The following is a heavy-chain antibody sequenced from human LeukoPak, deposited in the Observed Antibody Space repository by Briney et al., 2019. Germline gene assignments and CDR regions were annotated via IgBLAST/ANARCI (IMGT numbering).Heavy chain of an antibody. Sequence: SQTLSLTCAISGDSVSSNSATRNWIRQSPSRGLEWLGRTYYRSKWFNEYAVSVRSRITINPDTSKNQFSLQLNSVTPEDTAVYYCANLGKGDYWGQGTLVTVSS. CDR2: TYYRSKWFN. CDR1: GDSVSSNSAT. J-gene: IGHJ4*02. D-gene: IGHD7-27*01. CDR3: ANLGKGDY. V-gene: IGHV6-1*01.